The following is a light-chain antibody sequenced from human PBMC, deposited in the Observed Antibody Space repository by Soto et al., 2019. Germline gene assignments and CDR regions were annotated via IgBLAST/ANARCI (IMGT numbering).Light chain of an antibody. V-gene: IGKV1-39*01. CDR2: AAS. CDR1: QSISSN. CDR3: QQSYSTPYT. Sequence: DIPMTQSPSSLSASVGDRVTITCRASQSISSNLNWYQQKPGKAPKLLIYAASSLQSGVPARFSGSSSGTDFTLTISSLQPEDFATYYCQQSYSTPYTFGQGTKLEIK. J-gene: IGKJ2*01.